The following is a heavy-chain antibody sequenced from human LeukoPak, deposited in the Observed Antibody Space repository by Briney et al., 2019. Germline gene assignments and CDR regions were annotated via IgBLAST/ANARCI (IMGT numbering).Heavy chain of an antibody. CDR2: IYYSGST. CDR1: GGSVSSGTYY. J-gene: IGHJ4*02. V-gene: IGHV4-61*01. CDR3: ARDRVRGNSNPFFDY. Sequence: SETLSLTCTVSGGSVSSGTYYWSWIRQPRGKGLEWIGYIYYSGSTNYNPSLKSRVTISVDTSKNQFSLKLSSVTAADTAVYYCARDRVRGNSNPFFDYWGQGTLVTVSS. D-gene: IGHD4-11*01.